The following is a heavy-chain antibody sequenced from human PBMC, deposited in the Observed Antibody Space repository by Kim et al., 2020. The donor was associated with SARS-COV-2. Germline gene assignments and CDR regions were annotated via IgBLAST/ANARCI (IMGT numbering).Heavy chain of an antibody. CDR3: ARDEAVAGFDY. J-gene: IGHJ4*02. V-gene: IGHV4-39*07. CDR2: IYYSGST. CDR1: GGSISSSSYY. Sequence: SETLSLTCTVSGGSISSSSYYWGWIRQPPGKGLEWIGSIYYSGSTYYNPSLKSRVTISVDTSKNQFSLKLSSVTAADTVVYYCARDEAVAGFDYWGQGTLVTVSS. D-gene: IGHD6-19*01.